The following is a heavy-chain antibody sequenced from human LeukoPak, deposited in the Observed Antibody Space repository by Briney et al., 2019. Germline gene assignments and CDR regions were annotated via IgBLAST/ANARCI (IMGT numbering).Heavy chain of an antibody. CDR2: ISYDGSNK. Sequence: PGGSLRLSCAASGFTFSSYGMHWVRQAPGKGLEWVAVISYDGSNKYYADSVKGRFTVSRDNSKNTLYLQMNSLRAEDTAVYYCARGGIAVAGTGLDYWGQGTLVTVSS. CDR3: ARGGIAVAGTGLDY. CDR1: GFTFSSYG. D-gene: IGHD6-19*01. J-gene: IGHJ4*02. V-gene: IGHV3-30*19.